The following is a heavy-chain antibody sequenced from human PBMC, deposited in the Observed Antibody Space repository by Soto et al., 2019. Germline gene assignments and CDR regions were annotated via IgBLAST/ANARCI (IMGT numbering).Heavy chain of an antibody. V-gene: IGHV1-69*13. CDR1: GGTFSSYA. CDR3: ASGGVVGIALRWMNAFDI. CDR2: IIPIFGTA. Sequence: SSVKVSCKASGGTFSSYAISWVRQAPGQGLEWMGGIIPIFGTANYAQNFQGRVTITANESTSTAYMELSSLRSEDTAVYCGASGGVVGIALRWMNAFDIWGQGTMVTVSS. D-gene: IGHD4-17*01. J-gene: IGHJ3*02.